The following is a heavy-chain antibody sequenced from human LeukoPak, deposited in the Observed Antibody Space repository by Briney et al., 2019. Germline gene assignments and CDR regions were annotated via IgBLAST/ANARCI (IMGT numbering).Heavy chain of an antibody. D-gene: IGHD3-22*01. CDR1: GGSFSGYY. CDR2: INHSGST. CDR3: ARGVSGAYYYDSSGYYPNWFDP. V-gene: IGHV4-34*01. J-gene: IGHJ5*02. Sequence: KPLETLSLTCAVYGGSFSGYYWSWIRQPPGKGLEWIGEINHSGSTNYNPSLKSRVTISVDPSKNQFSLKLSSVTAADTAVYYCARGVSGAYYYDSSGYYPNWFDPWGQGTLVTVSS.